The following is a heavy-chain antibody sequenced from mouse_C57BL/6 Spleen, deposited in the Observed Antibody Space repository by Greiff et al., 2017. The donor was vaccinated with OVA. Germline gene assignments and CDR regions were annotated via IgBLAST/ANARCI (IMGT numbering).Heavy chain of an antibody. CDR3: AKSETGTGLAY. Sequence: VQVVESGPGLVSPSQSLSITCTVSGFSLTSYGVDWVRQSPGKGLEWLGVIWGVGSTNYNSALNSRLSISKDNSKSQVFLKMNSLQTDDTAMYYCAKSETGTGLAYWGQGTLVTVSA. V-gene: IGHV2-6*01. J-gene: IGHJ3*01. CDR2: IWGVGST. D-gene: IGHD4-1*01. CDR1: GFSLTSYG.